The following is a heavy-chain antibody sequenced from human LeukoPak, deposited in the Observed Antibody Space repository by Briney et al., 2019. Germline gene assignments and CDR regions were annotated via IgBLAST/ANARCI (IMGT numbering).Heavy chain of an antibody. D-gene: IGHD3-10*02. CDR3: AELGITMIGGA. CDR1: GLTLAIFE. CDR2: IKQDGSEK. J-gene: IGHJ6*04. Sequence: SGGSLRLSCAGSGLTLAIFEMNWVRQAPGKGLEWVAKIKQDGSEKYYVDSVKGRFTISRDNAKNSLYLQMNSLRAEDTAVYYCAELGITMIGGAWGKGTTVTISS. V-gene: IGHV3-7*01.